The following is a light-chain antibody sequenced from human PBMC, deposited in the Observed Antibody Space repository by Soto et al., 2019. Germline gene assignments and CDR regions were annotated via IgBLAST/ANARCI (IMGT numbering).Light chain of an antibody. V-gene: IGKV3D-15*01. CDR2: GVS. CDR3: QQYTDSRT. Sequence: EVVMTQSPATLSVSPGERATLSCRASQSVSSNLAWYQQKPGQAPRLLVYGVSSRATDVPDRFSGSGSGTDFTLTISRLEPEDFAVYYCQQYTDSRTFGQGTKVDTK. J-gene: IGKJ1*01. CDR1: QSVSSN.